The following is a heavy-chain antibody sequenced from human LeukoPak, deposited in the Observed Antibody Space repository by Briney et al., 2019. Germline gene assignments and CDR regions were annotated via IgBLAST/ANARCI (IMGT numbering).Heavy chain of an antibody. CDR3: ARDRITFFGVVIGHYYYYGMDV. J-gene: IGHJ6*02. Sequence: ASVKVSCKASGYTFTSYYMHWVRQAPGQGLEWMGIINPSGGSTSYAQKFQGRVTMTRDTSTSTVYMELSSLRSEDTAVYYCARDRITFFGVVIGHYYYYGMDVGGQGPTVPVSS. D-gene: IGHD3-3*01. CDR2: INPSGGST. CDR1: GYTFTSYY. V-gene: IGHV1-46*01.